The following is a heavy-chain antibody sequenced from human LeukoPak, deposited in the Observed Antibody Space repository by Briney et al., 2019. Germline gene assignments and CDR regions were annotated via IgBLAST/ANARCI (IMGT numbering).Heavy chain of an antibody. CDR3: ARIVATIKGSPWFDP. D-gene: IGHD5-12*01. CDR2: IYYSGST. CDR1: GGSFSGYY. Sequence: SETLSLTCAVYGGSFSGYYWSWIRQPPGKGLEWIGYIYYSGSTNYNPSLKSRVTISVDTSKNQFSLKLSSVTAADTAVYYCARIVATIKGSPWFDPWGQGTLVTVSS. V-gene: IGHV4-59*01. J-gene: IGHJ5*02.